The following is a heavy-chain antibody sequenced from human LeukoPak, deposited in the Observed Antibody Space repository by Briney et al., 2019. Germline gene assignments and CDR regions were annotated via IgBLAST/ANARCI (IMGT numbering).Heavy chain of an antibody. CDR1: GFTSSSYA. Sequence: GGSLRLSCSASGFTSSSYAMHWVRQAPGKGLEYVSAISSNGGSTYYADSVKGRFTISRDNSKNTLYLQMSSLRAEDTAVYYCVKGSHSSGLADWGQGTLVTVSS. D-gene: IGHD6-19*01. J-gene: IGHJ4*02. CDR2: ISSNGGST. CDR3: VKGSHSSGLAD. V-gene: IGHV3-64D*06.